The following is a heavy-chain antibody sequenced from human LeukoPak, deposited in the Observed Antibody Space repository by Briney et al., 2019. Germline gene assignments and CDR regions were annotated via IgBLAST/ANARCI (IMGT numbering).Heavy chain of an antibody. CDR1: GFTFSSYW. V-gene: IGHV3-74*01. Sequence: GGSLRLSCAASGFTFSSYWMHWVRQAPGKGLVWVSRISPDGSSALYADSVKGRFTISRDNAKNTLYLQMNSLRVEDTAVYYCARDYYGSGDYWGQGTLVTVSS. D-gene: IGHD3-10*01. CDR3: ARDYYGSGDY. CDR2: ISPDGSSA. J-gene: IGHJ4*02.